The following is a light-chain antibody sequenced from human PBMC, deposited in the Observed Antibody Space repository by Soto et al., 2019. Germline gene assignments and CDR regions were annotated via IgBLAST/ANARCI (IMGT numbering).Light chain of an antibody. V-gene: IGKV1-39*01. Sequence: IQITQSPASLAASLGDRVTISCRASQTISNYLTWYHQKPWKAPKLLIYASSTLHSGVPSTFSGSGSGTEFPLTISILQPEDFGTYYCQQSYNTPFTFGPGTQVDMK. J-gene: IGKJ3*01. CDR2: ASS. CDR1: QTISNY. CDR3: QQSYNTPFT.